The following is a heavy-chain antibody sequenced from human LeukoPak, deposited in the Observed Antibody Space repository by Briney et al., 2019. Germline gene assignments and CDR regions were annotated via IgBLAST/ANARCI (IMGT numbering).Heavy chain of an antibody. J-gene: IGHJ5*02. D-gene: IGHD6-19*01. CDR1: GFTFNEYG. CDR2: TRHDDSDK. Sequence: GGSLRLSCAASGFTFNEYGMHWVRQAPGKGLEWVAFTRHDDSDKQYGDSVKGRFTISRDNSRNTLYLQMNSLRPEDTAVYFCAKDMRSGWCNWFDPWGQATLVTVSS. CDR3: AKDMRSGWCNWFDP. V-gene: IGHV3-30*02.